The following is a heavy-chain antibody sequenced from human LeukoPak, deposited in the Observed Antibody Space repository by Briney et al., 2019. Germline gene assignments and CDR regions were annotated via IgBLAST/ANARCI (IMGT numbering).Heavy chain of an antibody. CDR3: ARGSYTSSWYGVFDY. V-gene: IGHV3-33*01. D-gene: IGHD6-13*01. CDR2: IWYDGSNK. Sequence: GRSLRLSCAASGFIFSSYGMHWVRQAPGKGLEWVAVIWYDGSNKHYADSVKGRFTISRDNSKNTLYLQMNSLRGEDTAVYYCARGSYTSSWYGVFDYWGQGTLVTVSS. J-gene: IGHJ4*02. CDR1: GFIFSSYG.